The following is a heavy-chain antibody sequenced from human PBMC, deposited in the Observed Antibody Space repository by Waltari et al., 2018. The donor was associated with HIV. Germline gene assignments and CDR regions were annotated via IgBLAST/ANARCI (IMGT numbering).Heavy chain of an antibody. V-gene: IGHV4-4*02. CDR1: GGSISPYNW. Sequence: QVRLQESGPGQVEPSGTLSLTCAVSGGSISPYNWWTWVRQSPGKGLEWIGEIYHPGSTNYNKALKSRVTISVDKGKTQFSLELRSVTAADTAVYYCVRVVSDGNGSSWLDPWGQGTLVTVSS. CDR3: VRVVSDGNGSSWLDP. D-gene: IGHD2-21*01. CDR2: IYHPGST. J-gene: IGHJ5*02.